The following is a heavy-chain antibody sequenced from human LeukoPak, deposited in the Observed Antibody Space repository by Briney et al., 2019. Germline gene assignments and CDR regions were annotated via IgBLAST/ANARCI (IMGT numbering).Heavy chain of an antibody. CDR2: IYYSGST. CDR3: ARDDFWSPREGGWFDP. CDR1: GGSISSSSYY. J-gene: IGHJ5*02. Sequence: SETLSLTCTVSGGSISSSSYYWGWIRQPPGKGLEWIGSIYYSGSTYYNPSLKSRVTISVDTSKNQFSLKLSSVTAADTAVYYCARDDFWSPREGGWFDPWGQGTLVTVSS. D-gene: IGHD3-3*01. V-gene: IGHV4-39*02.